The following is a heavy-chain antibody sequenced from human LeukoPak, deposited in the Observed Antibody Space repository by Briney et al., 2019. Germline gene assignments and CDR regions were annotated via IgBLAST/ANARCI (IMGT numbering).Heavy chain of an antibody. CDR3: ARNQLLSLDAFDI. D-gene: IGHD1-26*01. J-gene: IGHJ3*02. CDR2: IYYSGST. CDR1: GGSMRSYY. Sequence: SQTLSLTCTVSGGSMRSYYWSWVRQPPGKGPEWIGYIYYSGSTNYNPSLKSRVTISVDTSKNHFSLKLSSVTAADTAVYYCARNQLLSLDAFDIWGQGTMVTVSS. V-gene: IGHV4-59*08.